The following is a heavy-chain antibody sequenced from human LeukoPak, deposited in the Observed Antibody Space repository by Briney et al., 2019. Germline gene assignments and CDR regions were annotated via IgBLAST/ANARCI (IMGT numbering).Heavy chain of an antibody. CDR3: ARDLYNYYGSGIDY. CDR1: GFTFSTYG. Sequence: GGSLRLSCAASGFTFSTYGMHWVRQAPGKGLEWVAFIRYDGSNKYYADSVKGQFTISRDSSKNTLYLQMNSLRAEDTAVYYCARDLYNYYGSGIDYWGQGTLVTVSS. CDR2: IRYDGSNK. V-gene: IGHV3-30*02. J-gene: IGHJ4*02. D-gene: IGHD3-10*01.